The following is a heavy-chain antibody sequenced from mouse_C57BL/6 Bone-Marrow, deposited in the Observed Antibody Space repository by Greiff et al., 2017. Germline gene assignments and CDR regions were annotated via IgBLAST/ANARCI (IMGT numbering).Heavy chain of an antibody. Sequence: EVKLMESGGGLVQPGGSLSLSCAASGFTFTDYYLSWVRQPPGKALEWLGFIRNKANGYTTEYSASVKGRFTISGDNSQSILYLQMNALRAEDRASYYCARYRDWYFDVWGTGTTVTVSS. V-gene: IGHV7-3*01. CDR1: GFTFTDYY. CDR2: IRNKANGYTT. J-gene: IGHJ1*03. CDR3: ARYRDWYFDV.